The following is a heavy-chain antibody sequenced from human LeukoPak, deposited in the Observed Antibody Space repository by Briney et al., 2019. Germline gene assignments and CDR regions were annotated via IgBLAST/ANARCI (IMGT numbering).Heavy chain of an antibody. D-gene: IGHD6-13*01. V-gene: IGHV3-30*04. Sequence: GGSLRLSCAASGFTFSSYAMHWVRQAPGKGLEWVAVISYDGSNKYYADSVKGRFTISRDNSKNTLYLQMNSLRAEDTAVNYCAREGIAAAGTWPEYYFDYWGQGTLVTVSS. CDR2: ISYDGSNK. J-gene: IGHJ4*02. CDR3: AREGIAAAGTWPEYYFDY. CDR1: GFTFSSYA.